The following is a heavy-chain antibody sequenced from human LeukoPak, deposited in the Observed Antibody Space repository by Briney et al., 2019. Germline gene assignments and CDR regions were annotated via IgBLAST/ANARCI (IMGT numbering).Heavy chain of an antibody. Sequence: SQNLSLTCVISGDSVSNNAWNWVRQTPSGGLECLGRTYYNSKWYNEYAESVKSRISINPDTSKNQFSLQLNSVTPEDTAVYYCARGWARDGFNIWSQGTMVTVSS. CDR3: ARGWARDGFNI. J-gene: IGHJ3*02. CDR2: TYYNSKWYN. V-gene: IGHV6-1*01. D-gene: IGHD6-13*01. CDR1: GDSVSNNA.